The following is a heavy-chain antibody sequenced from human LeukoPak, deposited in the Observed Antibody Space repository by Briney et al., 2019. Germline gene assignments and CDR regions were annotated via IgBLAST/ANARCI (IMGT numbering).Heavy chain of an antibody. CDR2: TYYRSKWYS. Sequence: SQTLSLTCAISGDSVSSNSVAWSWIRQSPSRGLEWLGRTYYRSKWYSDYAVSVKGRMTFNPDTSKNQFSLQLSSVTPEDTAVYYCARDGGSYGNCHGMDVWGQGTTVTASS. D-gene: IGHD1-26*01. CDR1: GDSVSSNSVA. CDR3: ARDGGSYGNCHGMDV. V-gene: IGHV6-1*01. J-gene: IGHJ6*02.